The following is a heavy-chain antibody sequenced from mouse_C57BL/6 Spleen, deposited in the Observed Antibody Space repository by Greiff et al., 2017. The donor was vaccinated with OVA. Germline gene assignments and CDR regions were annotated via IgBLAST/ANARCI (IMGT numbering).Heavy chain of an antibody. J-gene: IGHJ3*01. CDR1: GYTFTSYW. CDR2: ISPGSGST. D-gene: IGHD1-1*01. CDR3: ARGDYYGSSPWCAY. Sequence: LVESGAELVKPGASVKMSCKASGYTFTSYWITWVKQRPGQGLEWIGDISPGSGSTNYNEKFKSKATLTVDTSSSTAYMQLSSLTSEDSAVYYCARGDYYGSSPWCAYWGQGTLVTVSA. V-gene: IGHV1-55*01.